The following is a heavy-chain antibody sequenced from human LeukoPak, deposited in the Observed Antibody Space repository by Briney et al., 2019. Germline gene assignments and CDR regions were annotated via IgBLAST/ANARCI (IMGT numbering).Heavy chain of an antibody. Sequence: GGSLRLSCIASGFTLSSSAMSWVRQAPGKGLEWVTDINGSCGSTYYADSVKGRFTISRDNSKNTLYLHINSLRDEDTALYYCVKDNPLDYWGQGTLVIVSS. V-gene: IGHV3-23*01. CDR3: VKDNPLDY. CDR1: GFTLSSSA. J-gene: IGHJ4*02. CDR2: INGSCGST.